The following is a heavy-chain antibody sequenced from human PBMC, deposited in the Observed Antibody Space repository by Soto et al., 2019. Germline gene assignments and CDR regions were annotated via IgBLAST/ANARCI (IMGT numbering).Heavy chain of an antibody. CDR2: IHYSGST. D-gene: IGHD3-22*01. CDR1: GGSISSGGYY. J-gene: IGHJ5*02. CDR3: ATYDSSDYYSGSPIGWFDP. V-gene: IGHV4-31*03. Sequence: SETLSLTCTVSGGSISSGGYYWSWILQRPGKGLEWIGHIHYSGSTYYNPSLKSRVAISVDTSKNQFSLKLSSVTAADTAVYYCATYDSSDYYSGSPIGWFDPWGQGTLVTVS.